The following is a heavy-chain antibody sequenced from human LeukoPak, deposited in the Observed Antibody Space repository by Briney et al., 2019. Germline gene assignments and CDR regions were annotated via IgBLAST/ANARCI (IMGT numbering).Heavy chain of an antibody. J-gene: IGHJ6*03. CDR2: IYYSGST. V-gene: IGHV4-39*07. D-gene: IGHD4-11*01. CDR3: ARDGGYSNPYYYYYYYMDF. Sequence: WVRQAPGKGLEWIGSIYYSGSTYYNPSLKSRVTISVDTSENHFSLKLSSVTAADTAVYYCARDGGYSNPYYYYYYYMDFWGKGTTVTVSS.